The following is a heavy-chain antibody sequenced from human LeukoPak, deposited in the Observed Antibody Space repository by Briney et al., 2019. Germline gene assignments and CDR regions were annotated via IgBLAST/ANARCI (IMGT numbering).Heavy chain of an antibody. V-gene: IGHV4-4*02. Sequence: SETLSLTCAVSGGSISSSNWWSWVRQPPGKGLEWIGEIYHSGSTNYNPSLKSRVTISVDTSKNQFSLKLSSVTAADTAVYYCARAMGNGGSRRNWFDPWGQGTLVTVSS. CDR1: GGSISSSNW. CDR2: IYHSGST. D-gene: IGHD2-15*01. J-gene: IGHJ5*02. CDR3: ARAMGNGGSRRNWFDP.